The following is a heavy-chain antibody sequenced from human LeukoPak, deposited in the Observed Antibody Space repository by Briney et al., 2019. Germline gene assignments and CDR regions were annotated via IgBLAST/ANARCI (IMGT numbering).Heavy chain of an antibody. CDR2: VYYSGST. V-gene: IGHV4-30-4*01. CDR1: GVSISRGGYY. Sequence: KPSETLSPTRTVSGVSISRGGYYLSLIRHPPGKGLEWIGYVYYSGSTYYNPSLKSRVTISVDTSKNQFSLKLSSVTAADTAVYYCGRGDYWGQGTLVTVSS. J-gene: IGHJ4*02. D-gene: IGHD3-10*01. CDR3: GRGDY.